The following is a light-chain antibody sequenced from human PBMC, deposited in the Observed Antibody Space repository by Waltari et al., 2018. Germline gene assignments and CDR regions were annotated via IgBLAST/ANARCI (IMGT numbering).Light chain of an antibody. CDR1: PDISSN. CDR2: RAS. V-gene: IGKV1-9*01. CDR3: LQLNSYPRT. Sequence: DIHLTQSPSFLSASVGDRVTITCRASPDISSNLAWYQQKPGKAPKLLIYRASTLQSGVPSRFSGSESGTEFTLTISSLQSEDFATYSCLQLNSYPRTFGQGTKVEVK. J-gene: IGKJ1*01.